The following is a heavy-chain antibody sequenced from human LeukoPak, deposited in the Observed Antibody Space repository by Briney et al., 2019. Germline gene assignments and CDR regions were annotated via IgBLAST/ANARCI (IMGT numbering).Heavy chain of an antibody. V-gene: IGHV3-23*01. CDR2: ISGTGDST. Sequence: PGGSLRLSCAASGFTFSNYVMSWVRQAPGKGLEWVSAISGTGDSTYYADSVKGRFTISRDKSKNTLYLQMNSLRAEDTAVYYCATRLVAMIVESYYFDYWGQGTLVTVSS. CDR1: GFTFSNYV. CDR3: ATRLVAMIVESYYFDY. D-gene: IGHD3-22*01. J-gene: IGHJ4*02.